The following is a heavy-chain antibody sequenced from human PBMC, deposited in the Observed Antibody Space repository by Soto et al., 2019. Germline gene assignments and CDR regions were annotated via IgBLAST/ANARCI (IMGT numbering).Heavy chain of an antibody. CDR3: ASSTHELVEIFFDY. D-gene: IGHD1-7*01. CDR2: IYYSGST. CDR1: GGSISSYY. V-gene: IGHV4-59*01. J-gene: IGHJ4*02. Sequence: QVQLQESGPGLVKPSETLSLTCTVSGGSISSYYWSWIRQPPGKGLEWIGYIYYSGSTNYNPSLKSRVTISVDTSKNQFSLKLSSVTAADTAVYYCASSTHELVEIFFDYWGQGTLVTVSS.